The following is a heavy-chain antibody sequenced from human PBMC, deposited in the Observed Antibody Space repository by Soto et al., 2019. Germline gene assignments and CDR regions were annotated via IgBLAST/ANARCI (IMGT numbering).Heavy chain of an antibody. CDR2: IYWDDDR. D-gene: IGHD6-19*01. CDR1: GVSLSTPAVR. CDR3: ASGIVVPGTDYYAMDV. V-gene: IGHV2-5*02. J-gene: IGHJ6*02. Sequence: QTTLKESGPTLVKPTQTLTLTCTVSGVSLSTPAVRVGWIRQPPGKALEWLAVIYWDDDRRYSPSLKSRLTITKDTSKTQVVLLMTTMDPVDTATYYCASGIVVPGTDYYAMDVWGQGTTVAVSS.